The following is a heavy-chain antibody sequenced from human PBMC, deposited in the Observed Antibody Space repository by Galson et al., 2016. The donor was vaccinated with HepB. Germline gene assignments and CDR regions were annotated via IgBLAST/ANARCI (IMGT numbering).Heavy chain of an antibody. Sequence: SLRLSCAASGFTVSSDYMSWVRQAPGKGLEWVSIIYSGGTTYYADSVKGRFTISRDNSKNKLYLQMNSLRAEDTAVYYCARGPNDYGRALGYWGHGTLVTVSS. CDR2: IYSGGTT. J-gene: IGHJ4*01. D-gene: IGHD4-17*01. V-gene: IGHV3-53*01. CDR3: ARGPNDYGRALGY. CDR1: GFTVSSDY.